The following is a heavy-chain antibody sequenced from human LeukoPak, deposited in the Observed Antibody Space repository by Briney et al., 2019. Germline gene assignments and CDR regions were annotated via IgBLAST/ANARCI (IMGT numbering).Heavy chain of an antibody. CDR1: GFTFGDYA. CDR2: ISSSGSTI. V-gene: IGHV3-48*03. J-gene: IGHJ4*02. Sequence: PGRSLRLSCTASGFTFGDYAMSWVRQAPGKGLEWVSYISSSGSTIYYADSVKGRFTISRDNAKNSLYLQMNSLRAEDTAVYYCARPSYNWNDAARGFDYWGQGTLVTVSS. D-gene: IGHD1-20*01. CDR3: ARPSYNWNDAARGFDY.